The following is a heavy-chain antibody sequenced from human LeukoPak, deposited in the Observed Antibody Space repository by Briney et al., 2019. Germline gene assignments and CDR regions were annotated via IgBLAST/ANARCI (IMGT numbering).Heavy chain of an antibody. CDR3: ARTHTNGGGDCYPDY. Sequence: APVKVSSKASGYTFTSYAINSVRQGPGHGHEWVGWRNPNSGNTGYAQKFQGRVTMTRNTSISTAYMELSSLRSEDTAVYYCARTHTNGGGDCYPDYWGQGTLVTVSS. CDR2: RNPNSGNT. J-gene: IGHJ4*02. V-gene: IGHV1-8*01. CDR1: GYTFTSYA. D-gene: IGHD2-21*02.